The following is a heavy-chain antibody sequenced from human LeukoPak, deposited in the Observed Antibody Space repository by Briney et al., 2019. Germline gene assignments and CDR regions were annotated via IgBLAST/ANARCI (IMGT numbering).Heavy chain of an antibody. V-gene: IGHV3-48*01. Sequence: PGGSLRLSCAASGFTFSSYSMNWVRQAPGKGLEWASYISSSSSTIYYADSVKGRFTISRDNAKNSLYLQMNSLRAEDTAVYYCARDRTGYSSSSGAFDIWGQGTMVTVSS. J-gene: IGHJ3*02. CDR3: ARDRTGYSSSSGAFDI. D-gene: IGHD6-13*01. CDR1: GFTFSSYS. CDR2: ISSSSSTI.